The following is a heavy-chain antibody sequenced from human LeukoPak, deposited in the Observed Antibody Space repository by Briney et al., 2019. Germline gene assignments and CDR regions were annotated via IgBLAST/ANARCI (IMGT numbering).Heavy chain of an antibody. CDR3: ARGPPSESRTSGTYSFYYYYYMDV. V-gene: IGHV1-58*02. Sequence: GASVKVSCKASGFTFTSSAMQWVRQARGQRLEWIGWIVVGSGNTNYAQKFQERVTITRDMSTSTTYMELSSLRSEDTAVYYCARGPPSESRTSGTYSFYYYYYMDVWGRGTTVTISS. CDR1: GFTFTSSA. D-gene: IGHD3-10*01. CDR2: IVVGSGNT. J-gene: IGHJ6*03.